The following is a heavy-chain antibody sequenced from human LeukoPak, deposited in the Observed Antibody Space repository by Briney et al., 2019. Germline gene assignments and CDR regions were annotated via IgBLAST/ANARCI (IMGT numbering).Heavy chain of an antibody. CDR3: ARNGGSGSYYNKVDWYFDL. CDR1: GGSISSSSYY. J-gene: IGHJ2*01. D-gene: IGHD3-10*01. V-gene: IGHV4-61*01. CDR2: IYYSGSS. Sequence: PSETLSLTCTVSGGSISSSSYYWSWIRQPPGKGLEWIGYIYYSGSSNYNPSLKSRVTISADTSMNQFSLKLSSVTAADTAVYYCARNGGSGSYYNKVDWYFDLWGRGTLVTVSS.